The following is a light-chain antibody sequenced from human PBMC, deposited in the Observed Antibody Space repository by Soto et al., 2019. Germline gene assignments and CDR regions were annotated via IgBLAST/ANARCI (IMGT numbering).Light chain of an antibody. Sequence: QSVLTQPRSVSGSPGQTVTISCTGTSSDFGGYNYVSWNQHHPGKAPKLMIYDVSERPSGVPDRFSGSKSGNTASLTISGLQAEDEADYYCCSYAGTLYVFGTGTKVTVL. CDR3: CSYAGTLYV. CDR1: SSDFGGYNY. CDR2: DVS. J-gene: IGLJ1*01. V-gene: IGLV2-11*01.